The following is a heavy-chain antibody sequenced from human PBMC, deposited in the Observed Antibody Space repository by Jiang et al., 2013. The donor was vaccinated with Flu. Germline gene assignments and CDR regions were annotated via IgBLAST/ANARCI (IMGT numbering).Heavy chain of an antibody. V-gene: IGHV1-69*06. J-gene: IGHJ5*02. CDR3: ARVYCSSTSCQLGLGSWFDP. Sequence: VQLVESGAEVKKPGSSVKVSCKASGGTFSSYAISWVRQAPGQGLEWMGGIIPIFGTANYAQKFQGRVTITADKSTSTAYMELSSLRSEDTAVYYCARVYCSSTSCQLGLGSWFDPWGQGTLVTVSS. CDR2: IIPIFGTA. CDR1: GGTFSSYA. D-gene: IGHD2-2*01.